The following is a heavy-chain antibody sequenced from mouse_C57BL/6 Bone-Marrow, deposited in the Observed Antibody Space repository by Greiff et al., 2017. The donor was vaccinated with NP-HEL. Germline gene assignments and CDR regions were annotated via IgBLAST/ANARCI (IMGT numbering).Heavy chain of an antibody. J-gene: IGHJ4*01. CDR1: GFSFNTYA. V-gene: IGHV10-1*01. Sequence: DVMLVESGGGLVQPKGSLKLSCAASGFSFNTYAMNWVRQAPGKGLEWVARIRSKSNNYATYYADSVKDRFTISRDDSESMLYLQMNNLKTEDTAMYYCVRLPDAMDYWGQGTSVTVSS. CDR3: VRLPDAMDY. CDR2: IRSKSNNYAT.